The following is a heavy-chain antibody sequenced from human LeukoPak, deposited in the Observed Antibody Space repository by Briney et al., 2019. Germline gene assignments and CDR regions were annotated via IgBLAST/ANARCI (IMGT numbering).Heavy chain of an antibody. CDR2: ISGDGGST. Sequence: QPGGSLRLSCAASGFTFDDYAMHWVRHAPGKGLEWVSLISGDGGSTYYADSVKGRFTISRDNSKNTLYLQMNSLRDDDTAVYYCVRGVGVSRFNYFDPWGQGTLVTVSS. J-gene: IGHJ5*02. D-gene: IGHD3-3*01. CDR1: GFTFDDYA. V-gene: IGHV3-43*02. CDR3: VRGVGVSRFNYFDP.